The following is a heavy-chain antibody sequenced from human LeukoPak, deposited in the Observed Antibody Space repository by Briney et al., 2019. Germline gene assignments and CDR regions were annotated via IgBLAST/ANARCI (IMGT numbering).Heavy chain of an antibody. V-gene: IGHV3-7*01. CDR3: AKDRSSSLWF. J-gene: IGHJ3*01. Sequence: GGSLRLSCAASGLTFSSYWVSWVRQAPGKGLEWVANIKQDGSEKYYVDSVKGRFTISRDNAKNSLYLQMNSLRAEDTAVYYCAKDRSSSLWFWGQGTMVTVSS. D-gene: IGHD2-21*01. CDR1: GLTFSSYW. CDR2: IKQDGSEK.